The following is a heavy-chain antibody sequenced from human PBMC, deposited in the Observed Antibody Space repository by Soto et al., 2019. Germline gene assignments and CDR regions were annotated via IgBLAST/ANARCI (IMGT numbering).Heavy chain of an antibody. Sequence: QVQLVESGGGVVQPGRSLRLSCAASGFTFSSYALHWVRQAPGKGLEWVALISYDGRNKYYADSVKGRFTISIDNSKNTLYLQMNSLRTEDTAVYYCARDGEVAPAAINYFDYWGQGTLVTVSS. CDR3: ARDGEVAPAAINYFDY. J-gene: IGHJ4*02. CDR1: GFTFSSYA. D-gene: IGHD2-2*02. V-gene: IGHV3-30*04. CDR2: ISYDGRNK.